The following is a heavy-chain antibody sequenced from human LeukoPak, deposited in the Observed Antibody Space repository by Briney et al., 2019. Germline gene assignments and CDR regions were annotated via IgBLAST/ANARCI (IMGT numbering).Heavy chain of an antibody. Sequence: NPGGSLRLSCAASEFSFSDSGMHWVRQAPGKGLEWVSSISRSSSYIYYADSVKGRFTISRDNAKTSLYLQMNSLRAEDTAVYYCAREGGIAVAGAEYCQHWGQGTLVTVSS. V-gene: IGHV3-21*01. CDR1: EFSFSDSG. D-gene: IGHD6-13*01. CDR3: AREGGIAVAGAEYCQH. J-gene: IGHJ1*01. CDR2: ISRSSSYI.